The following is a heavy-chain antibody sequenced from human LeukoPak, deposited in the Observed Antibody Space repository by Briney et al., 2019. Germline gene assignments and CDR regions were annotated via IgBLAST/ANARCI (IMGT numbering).Heavy chain of an antibody. D-gene: IGHD1-26*01. J-gene: IGHJ4*02. CDR3: ARDRGVGATTYFDY. V-gene: IGHV1-18*01. CDR2: ISACIGNT. Sequence: ASVKVSCNASGYTFTSYGFTWVRQAPGQGLEWMGWISACIGNTKYAQKLQGRVTMTTDTSTSTAYMELRSLRSDDTAVYYCARDRGVGATTYFDYWGQGTLVTVSS. CDR1: GYTFTSYG.